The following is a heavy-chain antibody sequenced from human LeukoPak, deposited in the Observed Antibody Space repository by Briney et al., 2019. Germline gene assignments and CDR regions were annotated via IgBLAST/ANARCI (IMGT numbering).Heavy chain of an antibody. CDR3: AREWDVWGSYRYFDY. Sequence: ASVKVSCTASGYTFTSYYMHWVRQAPGQGLEWVGIINPSGGSTTYAQKFRGRITMDRDKSTITVYMELSSLRSEDTAVYYCAREWDVWGSYRYFDYWGQGTLVTVSS. D-gene: IGHD3-16*02. V-gene: IGHV1-46*01. CDR2: INPSGGST. J-gene: IGHJ4*02. CDR1: GYTFTSYY.